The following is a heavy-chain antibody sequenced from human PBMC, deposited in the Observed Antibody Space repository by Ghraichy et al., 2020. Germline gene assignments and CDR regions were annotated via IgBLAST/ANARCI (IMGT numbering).Heavy chain of an antibody. CDR2: ISGSGGST. V-gene: IGHV3-23*01. J-gene: IGHJ4*02. D-gene: IGHD3-3*01. CDR3: AKDPNYDFWSGYYGYFDY. CDR1: GFTFSSYA. Sequence: GESLRLSCAASGFTFSSYAMSWVRQAPGKGLEWVSAISGSGGSTYYADSVKGRFTISRDNSKNTLYLQMNSLRAEDTAVYYCAKDPNYDFWSGYYGYFDYWGQGTLVTVSS.